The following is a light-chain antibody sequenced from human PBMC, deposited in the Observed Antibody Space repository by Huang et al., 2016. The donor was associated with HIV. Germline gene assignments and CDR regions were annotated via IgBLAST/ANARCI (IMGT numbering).Light chain of an antibody. CDR3: QQSYNSPRK. Sequence: DIQMTQSPSSLSASVGDRVTITCRASQSISTYLNWYQQKPGRAPNLLVYATSSLQSGEPSRLSASGDETDFTLTISSLQPEDFATYYCQQSYNSPRKFGRGTKVDIK. CDR1: QSISTY. J-gene: IGKJ1*01. CDR2: ATS. V-gene: IGKV1-39*01.